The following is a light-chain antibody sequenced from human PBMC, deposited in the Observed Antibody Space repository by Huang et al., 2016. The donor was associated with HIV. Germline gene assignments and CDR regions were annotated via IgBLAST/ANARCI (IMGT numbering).Light chain of an antibody. V-gene: IGKV1-33*01. Sequence: DIQMTQSRTSLSASVGDRVTITCQASQDISNYLNWYQQKPGKAPKRLIYDASNLETGVPSRFSGSGSGTDFTLTISSLQPEDIATYYCQQYDTLPRTFGPGTKVHI. CDR2: DAS. J-gene: IGKJ3*01. CDR3: QQYDTLPRT. CDR1: QDISNY.